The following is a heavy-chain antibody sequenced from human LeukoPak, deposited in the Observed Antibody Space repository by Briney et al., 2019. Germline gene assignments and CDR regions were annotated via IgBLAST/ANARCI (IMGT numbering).Heavy chain of an antibody. CDR2: ISGSGGST. D-gene: IGHD4-4*01. V-gene: IGHV3-23*01. Sequence: GGSLRLSCAASGFTFSSYAMSWVRQAPGKGLEWVSAISGSGGSTYYADSVKGRFTISRDNSKNTLYLQMNSLRAGDTAVYYCAKVSIQYLKRPSTFDYWGQGTLVTVSS. CDR3: AKVSIQYLKRPSTFDY. CDR1: GFTFSSYA. J-gene: IGHJ4*02.